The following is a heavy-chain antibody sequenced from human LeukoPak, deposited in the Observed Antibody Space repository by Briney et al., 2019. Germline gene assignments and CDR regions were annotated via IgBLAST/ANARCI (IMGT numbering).Heavy chain of an antibody. CDR3: ARDGSYYDSNAHYYYYYMDV. Sequence: SETLSLTCTVSGGSISSYYWSWIRQPPGKGLEWIGYIYYSGSTNYNPSLKSRVTISVDTSKNQFSLKLSSVTAADTAVYYCARDGSYYDSNAHYYYYYMDVWGKGTTVTASS. CDR2: IYYSGST. D-gene: IGHD3-22*01. CDR1: GGSISSYY. V-gene: IGHV4-59*01. J-gene: IGHJ6*03.